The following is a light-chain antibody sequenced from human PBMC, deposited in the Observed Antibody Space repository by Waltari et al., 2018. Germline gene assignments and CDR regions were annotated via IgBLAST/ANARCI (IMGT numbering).Light chain of an antibody. V-gene: IGKV3-20*01. CDR2: GPS. J-gene: IGKJ1*01. CDR3: QQYGSSPPT. Sequence: EIVLTQSPGTLSLSPGERATLSCRASQSVSSSYVAWYQQKPGQAPRPLIYGPSSRAPGIPDRFSGSGSGTDFTLTISRLEPEDFAVYYCQQYGSSPPTFGQGTKVEIK. CDR1: QSVSSSY.